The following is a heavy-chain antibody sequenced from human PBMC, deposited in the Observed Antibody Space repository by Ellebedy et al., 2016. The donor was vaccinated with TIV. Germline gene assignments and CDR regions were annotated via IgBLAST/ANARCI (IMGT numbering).Heavy chain of an antibody. CDR1: GFTFSSYA. Sequence: GESLKISCAASGFTFSSYAMSWVRQAPGKGLEWVSTISSTGSRTYYADSVEGRFIISRDNSKNTLYLQMNSLRAEDTAVYYCAKDWDEPVAGGEDGYFQHWGQGTLVTVSS. CDR2: ISSTGSRT. CDR3: AKDWDEPVAGGEDGYFQH. V-gene: IGHV3-23*01. D-gene: IGHD1-14*01. J-gene: IGHJ1*01.